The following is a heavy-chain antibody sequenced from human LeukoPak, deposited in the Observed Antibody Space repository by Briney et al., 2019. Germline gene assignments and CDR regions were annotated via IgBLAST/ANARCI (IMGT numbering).Heavy chain of an antibody. Sequence: QAGGSLRLSCEGSGFSLSAYNMNWVRQAPGKGLESVSYISSSSATIFYADSVKGRFTVSRDNAENSLYLQMNSLRVDDTAVYYCARDGWTWIQSSWGLDPWGQGSLVTVSP. D-gene: IGHD5-18*01. V-gene: IGHV3-48*04. CDR1: GFSLSAYN. CDR3: ARDGWTWIQSSWGLDP. J-gene: IGHJ5*02. CDR2: ISSSSATI.